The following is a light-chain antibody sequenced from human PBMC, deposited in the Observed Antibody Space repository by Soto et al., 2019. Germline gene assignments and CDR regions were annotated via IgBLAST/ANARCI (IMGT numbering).Light chain of an antibody. Sequence: QSALTQPPSASGSPGQSVTSSCTGTSSDVGTHGYVSWYQQHAGKAPKLMIYDVTKRPSGVPDRFSGSKSANTASLTVSGMQAEDAADYYCLCYDGDNNWGFGGGPKVTV. CDR1: SSDVGTHGY. V-gene: IGLV2-8*01. CDR3: LCYDGDNNWG. J-gene: IGLJ2*01. CDR2: DVT.